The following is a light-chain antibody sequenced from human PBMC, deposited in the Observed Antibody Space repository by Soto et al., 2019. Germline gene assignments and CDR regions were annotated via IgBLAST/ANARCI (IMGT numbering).Light chain of an antibody. CDR3: QQYMSSVT. CDR2: GAS. V-gene: IGKV3-20*01. CDR1: QSVDSTF. J-gene: IGKJ1*01. Sequence: EVVLTQSPGSLSLSPGQRATLSCRASQSVDSTFFAWYQKKPGQAPRLLIYGASKRATGIPDRFSGSGSGTDFTLIISRLGPEDFAVYYCQQYMSSVTFGQGTKVEIK.